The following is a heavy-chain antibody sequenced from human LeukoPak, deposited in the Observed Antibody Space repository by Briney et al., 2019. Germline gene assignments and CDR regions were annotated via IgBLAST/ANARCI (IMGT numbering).Heavy chain of an antibody. Sequence: SVKVSCTASGGTFSIYAISWVRQAPGQGLEWMGGIIHIFGTANYAQKFQGRVTITADESTSTAYMELSSLRSEDTAVYYCARVSQQQVLGWFDPWGQGTLVTVSS. V-gene: IGHV1-69*13. J-gene: IGHJ5*02. CDR2: IIHIFGTA. CDR1: GGTFSIYA. D-gene: IGHD6-13*01. CDR3: ARVSQQQVLGWFDP.